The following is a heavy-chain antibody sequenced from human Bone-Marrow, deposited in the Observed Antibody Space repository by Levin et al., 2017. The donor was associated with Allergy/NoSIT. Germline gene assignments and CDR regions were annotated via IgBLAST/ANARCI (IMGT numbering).Heavy chain of an antibody. J-gene: IGHJ5*02. D-gene: IGHD2-2*02. V-gene: IGHV3-30-3*01. Sequence: QTGGSLRLSCAASGFSFSTYTMHWVRQAPGKGLEWVALLSYDETKKYYSDSVQGRFSISRDTSKNMLYLQMNSLRPDDTAVYDCAREGAAISGWFDPWGQGALVTVSS. CDR3: AREGAAISGWFDP. CDR2: LSYDETKK. CDR1: GFSFSTYT.